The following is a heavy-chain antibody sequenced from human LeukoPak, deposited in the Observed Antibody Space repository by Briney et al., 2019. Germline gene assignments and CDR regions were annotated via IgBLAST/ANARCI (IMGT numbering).Heavy chain of an antibody. V-gene: IGHV3-7*01. CDR1: GFTLSNFW. D-gene: IGHD3-22*01. CDR3: ARWLLLYSQQVYFDY. J-gene: IGHJ4*02. CDR2: IKHDGTEA. Sequence: GGSLRLSCAASGFTLSNFWMTWVRQAPGKGLEWVANIKHDGTEAKYVDSVKGRFTISRDNAKNSLYLQMNSLRAEDTAVYYCARWLLLYSQQVYFDYWGQGTLVTVSS.